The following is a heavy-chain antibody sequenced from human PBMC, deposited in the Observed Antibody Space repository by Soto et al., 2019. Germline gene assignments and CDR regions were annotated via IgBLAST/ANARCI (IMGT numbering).Heavy chain of an antibody. CDR3: ARDPAHYCSGGSCYRFYYYYYGMDV. J-gene: IGHJ6*02. Sequence: QVQLVQSGAEVKKPGSSVKVSCKASGGTFSSYAISWVRQAPGQGLEWMGGIIPIFGTANYAQKFQGRVTITADESTSTAYMELSSLRSEDTAVYHCARDPAHYCSGGSCYRFYYYYYGMDVWGQGTTVTVSS. CDR1: GGTFSSYA. CDR2: IIPIFGTA. D-gene: IGHD2-15*01. V-gene: IGHV1-69*01.